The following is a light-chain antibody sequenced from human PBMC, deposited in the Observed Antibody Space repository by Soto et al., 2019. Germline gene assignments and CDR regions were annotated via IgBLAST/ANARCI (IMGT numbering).Light chain of an antibody. CDR2: EVN. V-gene: IGLV2-8*01. CDR3: CSYGGSNNMI. J-gene: IGLJ2*01. Sequence: QSALTQPPSASGSPGQSVSISCTGTSSDIGGYNYVSWYQQHPGKAPKLIIYEVNKRPSGVPDRVSGSKSGNTASLTVSGLQAEDEADYYCCSYGGSNNMIFGGGTKVIVL. CDR1: SSDIGGYNY.